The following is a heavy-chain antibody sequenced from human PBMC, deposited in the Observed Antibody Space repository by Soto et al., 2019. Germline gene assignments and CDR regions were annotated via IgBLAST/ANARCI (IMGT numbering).Heavy chain of an antibody. CDR3: ANSPTTVAGTNYYFDY. CDR2: ITSYGDTT. Sequence: EVQLLESGGGLVQPGGSLRLSCAASGFTFSTYAMSWVRQAPGKWLEWVSGITSYGDTTYYADSVKGRFSISRDNSKNTLYLQMNGLRVEDTAVYYCANSPTTVAGTNYYFDYWGQGTLVTVSS. V-gene: IGHV3-23*01. D-gene: IGHD6-19*01. J-gene: IGHJ4*02. CDR1: GFTFSTYA.